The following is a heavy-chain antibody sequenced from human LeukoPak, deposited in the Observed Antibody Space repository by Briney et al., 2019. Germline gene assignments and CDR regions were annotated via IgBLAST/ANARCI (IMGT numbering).Heavy chain of an antibody. Sequence: SQTLSLTCAVYGGSFSVYYSSCIRHPPGKGLEWSGDISYRGSTNYNPSLNSRVTISVDTSKNQFSLKLSSVTAADTAVYYCARDPGTCTNGVCYYYYSMDVWGQGTTVTVSS. V-gene: IGHV4-59*01. CDR1: GGSFSVYY. J-gene: IGHJ6*02. CDR3: ARDPGTCTNGVCYYYYSMDV. CDR2: ISYRGST. D-gene: IGHD2-8*01.